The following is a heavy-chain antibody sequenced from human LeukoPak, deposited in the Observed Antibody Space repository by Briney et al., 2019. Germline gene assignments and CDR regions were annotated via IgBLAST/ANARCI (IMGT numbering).Heavy chain of an antibody. CDR1: GYTXTDYY. D-gene: IGHD6-13*01. CDR3: ARAAWSATSKFDS. Sequence: ASVKVSCKASGYTXTDYYLHWLRQDPGQGLEWVGWINTNSAGTEYAQEFQGRVTMTRDTSNSTAYMELSRLRPDDTAVYYCARAAWSATSKFDSWGQGTRVTVSS. CDR2: INTNSAGT. V-gene: IGHV1-2*02. J-gene: IGHJ5*01.